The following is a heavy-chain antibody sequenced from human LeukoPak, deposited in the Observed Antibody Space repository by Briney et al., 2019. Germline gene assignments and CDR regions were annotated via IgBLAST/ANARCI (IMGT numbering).Heavy chain of an antibody. J-gene: IGHJ4*02. CDR2: IHYSGNS. Sequence: SETLSLTCTVSGGAISSYYWSWIRQPPGKGLEWIGYIHYSGNSNYNPSLKSRVTISVDTSKNQFSLKLSSVTAADTAVYYCARGNSAYDSRYWGQGNLVTVSS. V-gene: IGHV4-59*13. D-gene: IGHD5-12*01. CDR3: ARGNSAYDSRY. CDR1: GGAISSYY.